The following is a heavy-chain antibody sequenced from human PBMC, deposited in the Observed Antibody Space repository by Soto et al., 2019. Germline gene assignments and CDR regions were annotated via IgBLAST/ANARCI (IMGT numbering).Heavy chain of an antibody. D-gene: IGHD3-9*01. V-gene: IGHV4-39*01. CDR1: GGSVSSSSYY. CDR2: VYDSGST. CDR3: GSLEGLATISYYFDY. J-gene: IGHJ4*02. Sequence: QLQLQESGPGLVKPSETLSLTCTVSGGSVSSSSYYWGWVRQPPGKGLEWIGRVYDSGSTYYNPSLERRVTIAVDKSKNQFSLKLMSLSAADTAVYYCGSLEGLATISYYFDYWGQGALVTVSA.